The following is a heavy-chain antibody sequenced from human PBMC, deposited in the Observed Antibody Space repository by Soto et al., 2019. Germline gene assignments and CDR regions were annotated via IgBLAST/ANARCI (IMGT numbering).Heavy chain of an antibody. CDR2: INHCGGT. Sequence: QVQPEQWGAGLLKPSETLSLTCAVYGGSFSGYYWTWIRQAPGKGLEWIGEINHCGGTNYNSSLKSRVTISVDTSKNQFSLILYSVTAAATAVYYWARDRQYYQFGGGCQNEGPCAMDVWGQGTTVTVSS. CDR3: ARDRQYYQFGGGCQNEGPCAMDV. V-gene: IGHV4-34*02. D-gene: IGHD3-16*01. J-gene: IGHJ6*02. CDR1: GGSFSGYY.